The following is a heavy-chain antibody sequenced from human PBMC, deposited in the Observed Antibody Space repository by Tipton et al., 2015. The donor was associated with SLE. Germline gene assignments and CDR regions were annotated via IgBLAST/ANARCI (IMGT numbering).Heavy chain of an antibody. J-gene: IGHJ4*02. CDR3: ARAHDITFFDS. D-gene: IGHD3-10*01. V-gene: IGHV4-61*02. CDR1: GDSIRSGSYY. Sequence: TLSLTCTVSGDSIRSGSYYWSWIRQPAGKGLEWIGRIYSSGSANYNPSLRSRVTISVDTSKNQFSLILSSVTAADTAVYYCARAHDITFFDSWGQGTLVTVSS. CDR2: IYSSGSA.